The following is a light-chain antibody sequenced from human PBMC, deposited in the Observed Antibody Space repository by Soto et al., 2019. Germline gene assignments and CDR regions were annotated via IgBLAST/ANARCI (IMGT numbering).Light chain of an antibody. CDR2: GNN. Sequence: HSVMTQAPSVSGTPGQRVTITCSGSSSNIGRNSVNWYQHLPGTAPKLLTHGNNHRPSGVPDRFSGSKSGASASLAISGLQPEDEADYCCAAWDDSLNEYVFGDGTKVTVL. J-gene: IGLJ1*01. CDR1: SSNIGRNS. V-gene: IGLV1-44*01. CDR3: AAWDDSLNEYV.